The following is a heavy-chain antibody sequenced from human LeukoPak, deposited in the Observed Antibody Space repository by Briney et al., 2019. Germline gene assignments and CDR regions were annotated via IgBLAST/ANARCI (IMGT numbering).Heavy chain of an antibody. CDR2: IKQDGSEK. J-gene: IGHJ4*02. CDR3: ASGLELDY. V-gene: IGHV3-7*03. Sequence: RQAXXXGLEWVANIKQDGSEKNYVDSVKGRFTISRDNAKNSLYLQMNSLRAEDTAVYYCASGLELDYWGQGTLVTVSS.